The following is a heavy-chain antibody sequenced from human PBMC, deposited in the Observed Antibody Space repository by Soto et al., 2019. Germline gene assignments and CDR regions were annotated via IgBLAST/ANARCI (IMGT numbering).Heavy chain of an antibody. J-gene: IGHJ4*02. V-gene: IGHV4-59*01. D-gene: IGHD4-17*01. CDR2: ISYSGST. CDR1: GGSISTYY. CDR3: ARRNFGDYDHYFDS. Sequence: PXXTLSLPFTVSGGSISTYYWTWILQPPGKGLEWIGYISYSGSTNYNPSLKSRVSMSVDMSKNQFSLKMRSVTAADTAVYYCARRNFGDYDHYFDSWGQGTLVTVSS.